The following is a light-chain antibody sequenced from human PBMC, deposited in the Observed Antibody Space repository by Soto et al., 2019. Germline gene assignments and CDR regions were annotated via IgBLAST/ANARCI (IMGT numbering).Light chain of an antibody. V-gene: IGKV3-11*01. CDR3: QQRSNWPPFS. CDR1: QSVFNY. Sequence: DIVLTQSPATLSLSPGERATLSCRASQSVFNYLAWYQQKPGRAPMPLIYDSSNRATGIPARFSGSGSGTDFTLTISSLEPEAFAVYYCQQRSNWPPFSFGGGTKVDIK. CDR2: DSS. J-gene: IGKJ4*01.